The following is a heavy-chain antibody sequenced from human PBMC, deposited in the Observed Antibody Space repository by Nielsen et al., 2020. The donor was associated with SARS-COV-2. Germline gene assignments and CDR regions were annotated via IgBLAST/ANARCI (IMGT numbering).Heavy chain of an antibody. J-gene: IGHJ4*02. CDR2: IWYDGSDK. V-gene: IGHV3-30*02. CDR3: AKDGVRAYYDILTGYYYGAGAEYYFDY. Sequence: WIRQPPGKGLEWVAIIWYDGSDKYYADSVKGRFTISRDNSKNTLYLQMNSLRAEDTAVYYCAKDGVRAYYDILTGYYYGAGAEYYFDYWGQGTLVTVSS. D-gene: IGHD3-9*01.